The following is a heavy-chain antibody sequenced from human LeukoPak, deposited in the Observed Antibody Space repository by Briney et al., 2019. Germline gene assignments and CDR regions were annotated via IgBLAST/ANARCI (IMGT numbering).Heavy chain of an antibody. D-gene: IGHD2-21*02. CDR3: AKWGPHCVGDYCPALDS. V-gene: IGHV3-7*01. CDR2: IDQDGSKK. J-gene: IGHJ4*02. Sequence: GGSLRLSCVASRFTFSNYWMSWVRQAPGRGLEWVANIDQDGSKKPYADSMKGRFTISRDNAKESLYLQLNSLRADDTAVYYCAKWGPHCVGDYCPALDSWGQGTLVTVSS. CDR1: RFTFSNYW.